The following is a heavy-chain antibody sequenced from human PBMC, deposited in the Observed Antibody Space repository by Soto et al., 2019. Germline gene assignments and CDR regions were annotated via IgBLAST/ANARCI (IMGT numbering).Heavy chain of an antibody. Sequence: EVQLVESGGGFVKPGGSLGLSCVASGFTFKGAWMNWVRQAPGKGLEWVGRVKSKVDGGTIDYAAPVKGRFTISRDDSKDTVYLQMHSLKTEDTAVYYCTADLTTPIPQVDHWGQGTLVTVSS. D-gene: IGHD4-4*01. CDR1: GFTFKGAW. J-gene: IGHJ4*02. CDR2: VKSKVDGGTI. CDR3: TADLTTPIPQVDH. V-gene: IGHV3-15*07.